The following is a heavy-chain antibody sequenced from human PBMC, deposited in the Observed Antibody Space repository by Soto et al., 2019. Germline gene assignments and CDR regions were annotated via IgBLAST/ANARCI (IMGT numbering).Heavy chain of an antibody. CDR3: ARDRGWSGYVNSSFSYYYGMDV. CDR2: IYYSGST. CDR1: GGSISSGGYY. D-gene: IGHD5-12*01. J-gene: IGHJ6*02. Sequence: QVQLQESGPGLVKPSQTLSLTCTVSGGSISSGGYYWSWIRQHPGKGLEWIGYIYYSGSTYYNPSLKSRVTISVDTSKNQFSLKLSSVTAADTAVYYCARDRGWSGYVNSSFSYYYGMDVWGQGTTVTVSS. V-gene: IGHV4-31*03.